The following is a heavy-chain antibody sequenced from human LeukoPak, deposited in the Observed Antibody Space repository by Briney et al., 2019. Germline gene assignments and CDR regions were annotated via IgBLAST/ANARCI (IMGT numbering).Heavy chain of an antibody. CDR3: AKDLWGSVFDYFDS. Sequence: PGGSLRLSCAASGFTFSSYAMSWVRQAPGKGLEWVSTISNSGNTTYYADSVKGRFTFSRDNSKNTLFLQMNSLRAEDTAVYYCAKDLWGSVFDYFDSWGQGTLVAVSS. CDR2: ISNSGNTT. CDR1: GFTFSSYA. D-gene: IGHD7-27*01. J-gene: IGHJ4*02. V-gene: IGHV3-23*01.